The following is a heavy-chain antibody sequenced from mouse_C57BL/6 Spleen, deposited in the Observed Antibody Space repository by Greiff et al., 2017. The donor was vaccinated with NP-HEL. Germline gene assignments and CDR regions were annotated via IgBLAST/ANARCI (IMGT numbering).Heavy chain of an antibody. V-gene: IGHV1-81*01. D-gene: IGHD1-1*01. CDR2: IYPRSGNT. Sequence: VQVVESGAELARPGASVKLSCKASGYTFTSYGISWVKQRTGQGLEWIGEIYPRSGNTYYNEKFKGKATLTADKSSSTAYMALRSLTSEDSAVYFCARSGDYGSSYNYAMDYWGQGTSVTVSS. CDR3: ARSGDYGSSYNYAMDY. J-gene: IGHJ4*01. CDR1: GYTFTSYG.